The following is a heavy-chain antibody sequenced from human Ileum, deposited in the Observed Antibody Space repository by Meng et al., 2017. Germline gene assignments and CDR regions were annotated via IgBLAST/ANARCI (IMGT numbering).Heavy chain of an antibody. CDR3: ARRIRGGSYLG. Sequence: QLQLMQWGVGMLKPSENLSLTCNVYGDSFTDYYWNWIRQPPGKGLEWIGEIHYSGSTNYNPSLESRVTISEDTSQKQFSLRLSSVTAADTAVYYCARRIRGGSYLGWGQGTLVTVSS. J-gene: IGHJ4*02. V-gene: IGHV4-34*01. CDR1: GDSFTDYY. CDR2: IHYSGST. D-gene: IGHD1-26*01.